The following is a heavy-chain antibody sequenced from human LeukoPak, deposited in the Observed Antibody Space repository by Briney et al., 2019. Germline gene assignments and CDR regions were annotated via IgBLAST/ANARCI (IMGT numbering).Heavy chain of an antibody. D-gene: IGHD2-8*01. CDR3: VRRAQGVHCFDP. CDR2: IWSDGSDK. Sequence: PGGSLRLSCAASGFTFSTHGMHWVRQAPGKGLEWVAMIWSDGSDKYYADSVKGRFTISRDNSRNTLYLQMNSLRAEDTAVYYCVRRAQGVHCFDPWGQGTLVTVSS. J-gene: IGHJ5*02. V-gene: IGHV3-33*01. CDR1: GFTFSTHG.